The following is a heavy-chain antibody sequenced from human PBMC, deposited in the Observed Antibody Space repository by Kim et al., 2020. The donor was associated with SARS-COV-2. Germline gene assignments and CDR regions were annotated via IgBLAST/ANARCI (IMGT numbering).Heavy chain of an antibody. Sequence: GGSLRLSCAASGFTFSKYWMSWVRQFPEKGLEWVANIKEDGSEIEYVDSVKGRFTISRDNSKNSLYLQMNGLRAEDTAVYFCARGPLITATGHSWGQGTLVTVSS. CDR2: IKEDGSEI. J-gene: IGHJ4*02. CDR3: ARGPLITATGHS. D-gene: IGHD6-13*01. V-gene: IGHV3-7*01. CDR1: GFTFSKYW.